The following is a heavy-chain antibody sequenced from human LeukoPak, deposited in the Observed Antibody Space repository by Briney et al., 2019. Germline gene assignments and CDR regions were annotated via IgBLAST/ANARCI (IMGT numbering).Heavy chain of an antibody. CDR2: INPKNGGR. CDR1: GYTFSGSY. CDR3: ARSQCVYGSGTYCDFDY. Sequence: ASVKVSCKASGYTFSGSYIHWVRQAPGQGLEWMGWINPKNGGRDYPQKFQGRVTMTRDTSASTTYLEVSRLTSDDTAVYFCARSQCVYGSGTYCDFDYWGQGTLVTVSS. J-gene: IGHJ4*02. V-gene: IGHV1-2*02. D-gene: IGHD3-10*01.